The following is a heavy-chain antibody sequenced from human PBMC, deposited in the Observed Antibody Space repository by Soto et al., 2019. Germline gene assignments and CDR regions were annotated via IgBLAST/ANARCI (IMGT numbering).Heavy chain of an antibody. CDR3: ARDDPSGYSYGLRQYGMDV. Sequence: GASVKVSCKASGGTFSSYAISWVRQAPGQGLEWMGGIIPIFGTANYAQKFQGRVTITADESKSTAYMELRSLRSEDAAVYYCARDDPSGYSYGLRQYGMDVWGQGTTVTVSS. CDR1: GGTFSSYA. J-gene: IGHJ6*02. V-gene: IGHV1-69*13. CDR2: IIPIFGTA. D-gene: IGHD5-18*01.